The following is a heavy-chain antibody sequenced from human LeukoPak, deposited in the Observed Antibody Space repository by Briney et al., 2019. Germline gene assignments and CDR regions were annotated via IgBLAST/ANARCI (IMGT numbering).Heavy chain of an antibody. J-gene: IGHJ4*02. V-gene: IGHV1-2*06. D-gene: IGHD4-17*01. CDR2: INPNSGGT. Sequence: ASVKVSCKASGYTFTGYYMHWVRQAPGQGLEWMGRINPNSGGTNYAQKFQGRVTMTRDTSISTPYMELSRLRSDDTAVYYCARAGNDYGTPGDYWGQGTLVTVSS. CDR1: GYTFTGYY. CDR3: ARAGNDYGTPGDY.